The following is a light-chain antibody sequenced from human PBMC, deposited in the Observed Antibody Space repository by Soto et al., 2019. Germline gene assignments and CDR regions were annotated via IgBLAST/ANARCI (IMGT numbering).Light chain of an antibody. CDR2: VXS. CDR1: QSPLPRNGYNY. CDR3: MQALQSPRT. J-gene: IGKJ5*01. Sequence: VITHSPLSLPVTAGAPASLSXRSSQSPLPRNGYNYLAWXLQQQGXPPKXXXDVXSNRDSGGPDRLSGSGSATDFTLKISRVEAEDVGAYYCMQALQSPRTFGQGTRLEIK. V-gene: IGKV2-28*01.